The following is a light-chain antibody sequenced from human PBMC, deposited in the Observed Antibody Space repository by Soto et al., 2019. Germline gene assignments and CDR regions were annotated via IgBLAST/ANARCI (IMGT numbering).Light chain of an antibody. Sequence: QSVLPQPPSVSGAPGQRVTISCTGNSSNLGAGYDVHWYRQLPGAAPKLVIFGNRNRPSGVPERFSGSKSGTSASLAITGLQGEDEADYYCQAYDYSLTASVFGGGTKLTVL. CDR3: QAYDYSLTASV. CDR1: SSNLGAGYD. V-gene: IGLV1-40*01. J-gene: IGLJ3*02. CDR2: GNR.